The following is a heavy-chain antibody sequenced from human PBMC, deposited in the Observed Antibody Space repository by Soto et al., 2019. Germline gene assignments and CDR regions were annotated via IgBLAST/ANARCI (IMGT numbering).Heavy chain of an antibody. CDR2: IYSGGST. D-gene: IGHD3-16*01. J-gene: IGHJ4*02. Sequence: EVQLVESGGGLVQPGGSLRLSCAASGFTVSTKYMSWDRQAPGKGLEWVSVIYSGGSTFYADSVRGRFTISRDNSKNTVTLQMNSLRAEDTAVYYCARDPWAADYWGQGTLVTVSS. CDR3: ARDPWAADY. CDR1: GFTVSTKY. V-gene: IGHV3-66*01.